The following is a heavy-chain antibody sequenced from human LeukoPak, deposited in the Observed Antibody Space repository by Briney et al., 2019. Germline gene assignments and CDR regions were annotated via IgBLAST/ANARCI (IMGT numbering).Heavy chain of an antibody. CDR1: GFTFDDYA. D-gene: IGHD4-17*01. V-gene: IGHV3-9*01. J-gene: IGHJ4*02. CDR2: ISWNSGSI. CDR3: ASTWAYGAFDY. Sequence: GGSLRLSCAASGFTFDDYAMHWVRQAPGKGLEWVSGISWNSGSIGYADSVKGRFTISRDNAKNSLYLQMNSLRAEDTAVYYCASTWAYGAFDYWGQGTLVTVSS.